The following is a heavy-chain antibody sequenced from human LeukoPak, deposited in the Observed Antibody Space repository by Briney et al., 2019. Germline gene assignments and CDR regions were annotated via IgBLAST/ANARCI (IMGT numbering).Heavy chain of an antibody. V-gene: IGHV3-48*01. Sequence: GSLRLSCAAFGFTFRRYCMNWVRQAPGEGLEWVSYISSSSSTIYYADSVKGRFTISRDNAKNSLYLQMNSLRAEDTAVYYCARDGDTVFDYWGQGTLVTVSS. J-gene: IGHJ4*02. CDR3: ARDGDTVFDY. CDR2: ISSSSSTI. D-gene: IGHD7-27*01. CDR1: GFTFRRYC.